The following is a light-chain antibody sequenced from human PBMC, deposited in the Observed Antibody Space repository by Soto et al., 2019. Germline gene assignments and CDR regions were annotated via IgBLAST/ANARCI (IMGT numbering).Light chain of an antibody. CDR3: QQYYTYPYT. CDR2: QAS. CDR1: HSISVW. Sequence: DIQMTQSPSTLSSSVGDRVTITCRASHSISVWLAWYQRKPGKAPKVLIYQASTLESGVPSRFSGRGSGTDFTLTISSLQPDDFATYYCQQYYTYPYTFGQGTKLEIK. V-gene: IGKV1-5*03. J-gene: IGKJ2*01.